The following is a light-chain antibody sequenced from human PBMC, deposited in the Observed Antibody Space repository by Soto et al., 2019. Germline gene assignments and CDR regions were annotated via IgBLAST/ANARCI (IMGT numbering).Light chain of an antibody. CDR3: QQYNIWPGT. CDR1: QSVSSK. Sequence: EIVLTQSPGTLSLSPGERATLSCRASQSVSSKLAWYQQKPGQAPRLLFYGASTGATGIPARFSGSGSETEFTLSISSLQSEDFAVYYCQQYNIWPGTFGQGT. CDR2: GAS. V-gene: IGKV3-15*01. J-gene: IGKJ1*01.